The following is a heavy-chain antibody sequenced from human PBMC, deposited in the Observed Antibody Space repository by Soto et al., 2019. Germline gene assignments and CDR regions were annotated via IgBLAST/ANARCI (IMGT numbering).Heavy chain of an antibody. CDR1: GVSFSSYF. Sequence: PSETLSLTCTLSGVSFSSYFWSWIRQPPGKGLDWIGYIHYSGSTSYNPSLKSRVAISVDTSKNQFSLKLSSVTAADTAVYYCARDLQYSRLFYGMD. J-gene: IGHJ6*01. D-gene: IGHD6-13*01. CDR3: ARDLQYSRLFYGMD. CDR2: IHYSGST. V-gene: IGHV4-59*12.